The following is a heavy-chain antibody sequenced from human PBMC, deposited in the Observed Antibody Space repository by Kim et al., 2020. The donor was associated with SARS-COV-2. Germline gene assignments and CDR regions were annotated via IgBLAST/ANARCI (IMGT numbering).Heavy chain of an antibody. CDR1: GFTFGDYA. CDR3: TSGSENSIAALPAYLKYYYYGMDV. V-gene: IGHV3-49*04. Sequence: GGSLRLSCTASGFTFGDYAMSWVRQAPGKGLEWVGFIRSKAYGGTTEYAASVKGRFTISRDDSKSIAYLQMNSLKTEDTAVYYCTSGSENSIAALPAYLKYYYYGMDVWGRGTTVTVSS. CDR2: IRSKAYGGTT. J-gene: IGHJ6*02. D-gene: IGHD6-6*01.